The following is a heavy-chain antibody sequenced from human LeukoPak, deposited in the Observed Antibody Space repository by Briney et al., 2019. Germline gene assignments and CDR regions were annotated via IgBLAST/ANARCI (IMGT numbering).Heavy chain of an antibody. V-gene: IGHV3-30*18. CDR2: ISYDGSNK. D-gene: IGHD6-19*01. CDR1: GFTFSSYV. CDR3: AKRLEYSSGLDY. Sequence: GGSLRLSCAASGFTFSSYVMHWVRQAPGKGLEWVAVISYDGSNKYYADSVKGRFTISRDNSKNTLYLQMNSLRAEDTAVYYCAKRLEYSSGLDYWGQGTLVTVSS. J-gene: IGHJ4*02.